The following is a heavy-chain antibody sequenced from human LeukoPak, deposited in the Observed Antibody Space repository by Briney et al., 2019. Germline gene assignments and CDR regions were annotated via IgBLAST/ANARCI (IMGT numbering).Heavy chain of an antibody. J-gene: IGHJ6*02. CDR1: GFTFDTYW. Sequence: PGGSLRLSCVASGFTFDTYWMHWVRQAPGKGLVWVSRIHRDGNNIHYADFVQGRFTVSRDNAKNTLYLQMHSLRVEDTAMYYCARGLRDRYGMDVWGQGTTVTVSS. CDR2: IHRDGNNI. CDR3: ARGLRDRYGMDV. V-gene: IGHV3-74*01.